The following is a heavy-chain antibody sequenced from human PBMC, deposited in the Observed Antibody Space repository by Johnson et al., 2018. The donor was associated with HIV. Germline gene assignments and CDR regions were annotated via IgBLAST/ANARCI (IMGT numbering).Heavy chain of an antibody. D-gene: IGHD3-16*02. J-gene: IGHJ3*01. CDR2: ISSGGST. CDR3: AREAYRFGYAFDL. V-gene: IGHV3-66*03. Sequence: VQLVESGGGLIQPGGSLRLSCAVSGFSVSSNYMSWVRQAPGKGLAWVSVISSGGSTYYADSVNARFTISRDNSKNTLYLQMNSVRAEDTAVYYCAREAYRFGYAFDLWGQGTMVTVSS. CDR1: GFSVSSNY.